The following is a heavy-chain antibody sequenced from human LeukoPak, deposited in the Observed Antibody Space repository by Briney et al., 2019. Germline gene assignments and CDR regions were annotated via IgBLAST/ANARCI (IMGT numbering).Heavy chain of an antibody. D-gene: IGHD3-22*01. Sequence: SGGSLRLSCAASGFTVSRNYTSWVRQAPGKGLEWVSVTYSGGTTYYADSVKGRFTISRDNSKNTLYLQMNSLRAEDTAVYYCATQPSAYYYDSSGYYYGAFDIWGQGTMVTVSS. V-gene: IGHV3-66*04. CDR1: GFTVSRNY. CDR2: TYSGGTT. CDR3: ATQPSAYYYDSSGYYYGAFDI. J-gene: IGHJ3*02.